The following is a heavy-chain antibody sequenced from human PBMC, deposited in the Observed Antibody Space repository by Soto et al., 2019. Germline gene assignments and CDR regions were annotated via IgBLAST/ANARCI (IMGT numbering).Heavy chain of an antibody. CDR1: GFTFRTFA. CDR2: ISYDGIKG. Sequence: HVHLVESGGGVVQPGRSLRLSCGASGFTFRTFAMHWVRQAPGKGLEWVAVISYDGIKGYYGDSVKGRFTVSRDNSKNTLYLQLNSLIPEDTAVYFCAKDYGQYPYYGLDVWGQGTTVTVAS. CDR3: AKDYGQYPYYGLDV. D-gene: IGHD3-16*01. J-gene: IGHJ6*02. V-gene: IGHV3-30*18.